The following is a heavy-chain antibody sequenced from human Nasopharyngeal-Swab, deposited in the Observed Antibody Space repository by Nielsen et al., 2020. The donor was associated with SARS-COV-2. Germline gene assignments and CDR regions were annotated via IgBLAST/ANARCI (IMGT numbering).Heavy chain of an antibody. CDR3: ARQRPHSTGDKKGFDF. Sequence: SETLSLTYIVSGDSITSSSYSWGWIRQPPGKGLEYIGSVINHGTPDYNPSLKSRVSMSVDTSKNQFSLNLNSVTAADAAVYFCARQRPHSTGDKKGFDFWGQGTLVTVSS. CDR1: GDSITSSSYS. CDR2: VINHGTP. D-gene: IGHD7-27*01. J-gene: IGHJ4*02. V-gene: IGHV4-39*01.